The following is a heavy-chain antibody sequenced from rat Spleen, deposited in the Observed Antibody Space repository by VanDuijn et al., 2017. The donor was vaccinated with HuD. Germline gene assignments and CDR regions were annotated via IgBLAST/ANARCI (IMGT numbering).Heavy chain of an antibody. CDR1: GFTFRNYG. D-gene: IGHD4-3*01. J-gene: IGHJ4*01. Sequence: EVQLVESGGGLVQPGRSLKLSCAASGFTFRNYGMAWVRQAPTKGLEWVATISYDGIITYYRDSVKGRFTIFRDNAKRTLYLQMDSLRSEDTATYYCARHGWGYGVMDAWGQGASVTVSS. CDR3: ARHGWGYGVMDA. V-gene: IGHV5-29*01. CDR2: ISYDGIIT.